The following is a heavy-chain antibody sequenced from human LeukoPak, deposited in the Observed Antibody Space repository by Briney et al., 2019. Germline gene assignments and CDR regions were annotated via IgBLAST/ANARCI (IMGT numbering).Heavy chain of an antibody. V-gene: IGHV3-23*01. D-gene: IGHD3-22*01. CDR2: ISGSGGGT. Sequence: GGSLRLSCAVFGITLSNYAMTWVRQAPGKGLEWVAGISGSGGGTNYADSVKGRFTISRDNYKNTLYLQMNSLGAEDTAVYFCAKRGVVIRVILVGFHKEAYYFDSWGQGALVTVSS. CDR1: GITLSNYA. J-gene: IGHJ4*02. CDR3: AKRGVVIRVILVGFHKEAYYFDS.